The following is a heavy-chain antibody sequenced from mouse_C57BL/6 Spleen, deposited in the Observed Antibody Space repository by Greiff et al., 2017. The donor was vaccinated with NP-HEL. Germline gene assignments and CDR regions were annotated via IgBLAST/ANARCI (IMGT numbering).Heavy chain of an antibody. Sequence: VQLQQSGTVLARPGASVKMSCKTSGYTFTSYWMHWVKQRPGQGLEWIGAIYPGNSDTSYNQKFKGKAKLTAVTSASTAYIELISLTTEDSAVYDCTIGGYSNYWYFDVWGTGTTVTVSS. V-gene: IGHV1-5*01. CDR3: TIGGYSNYWYFDV. CDR1: GYTFTSYW. J-gene: IGHJ1*03. D-gene: IGHD2-5*01. CDR2: IYPGNSDT.